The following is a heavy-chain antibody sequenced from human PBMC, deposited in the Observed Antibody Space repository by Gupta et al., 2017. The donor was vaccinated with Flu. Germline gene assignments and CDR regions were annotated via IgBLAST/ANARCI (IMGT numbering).Heavy chain of an antibody. CDR3: ARTFGISTSYYMDV. J-gene: IGHJ6*03. CDR2: ISSSSSYI. D-gene: IGHD3-10*01. CDR1: GFTFSTYS. V-gene: IGHV3-21*01. Sequence: EVQLVVSGGGLVRPGGSLRLSGAASGFTFSTYSMNWVRQAPGKGLEWVSSISSSSSYIYYTDSVKGRFTISRDSAKNSLYLQMNSLRAEDTAVYYCARTFGISTSYYMDVWGRGTTVTVSS.